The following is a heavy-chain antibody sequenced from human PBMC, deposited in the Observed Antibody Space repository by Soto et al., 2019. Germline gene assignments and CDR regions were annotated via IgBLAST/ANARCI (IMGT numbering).Heavy chain of an antibody. V-gene: IGHV4-30-4*01. CDR3: VREANWNYEVGNYFDN. J-gene: IGHJ4*02. CDR2: IFHSGST. D-gene: IGHD1-7*01. CDR1: GASISSGDDY. Sequence: PSETLSLTCPVSGASISSGDDYWSWIRQPPGKGLEWIGYIFHSGSTYYYPSLKNRITLSSDMSNNQFSLNLRSVTAADTAVYYCVREANWNYEVGNYFDNWGQGILVTVSS.